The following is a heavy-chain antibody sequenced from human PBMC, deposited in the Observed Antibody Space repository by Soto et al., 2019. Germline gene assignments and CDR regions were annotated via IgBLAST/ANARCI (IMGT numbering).Heavy chain of an antibody. CDR1: GYDFTAYD. CDR2: MNPINGAT. CDR3: GRGPSPRAPAGGTPFYYAMDV. Sequence: ASVKVSCKASGYDFTAYDINWVRQASGQGLEWMGWMNPINGATGSARRFQGRVSMTRNTATGTAYLELTSLRSDDTAVYYCGRGPSPRAPAGGTPFYYAMDVWGQGTTVTVSS. D-gene: IGHD6-13*01. V-gene: IGHV1-8*02. J-gene: IGHJ6*02.